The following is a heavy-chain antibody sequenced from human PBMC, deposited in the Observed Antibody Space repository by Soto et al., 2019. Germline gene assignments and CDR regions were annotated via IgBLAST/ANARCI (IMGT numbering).Heavy chain of an antibody. D-gene: IGHD6-19*01. Sequence: PSETLSLTCAVSGYSISSGYYWGWIRQPPGKGLEWIGSIYHSGSTYYNPSLKSRVTISVDTSKNQFPLKLSSVTAADTAVYYCAREDSYGWSGESLDVWGQGTTVTVSS. CDR2: IYHSGST. J-gene: IGHJ6*02. CDR1: GYSISSGYY. CDR3: AREDSYGWSGESLDV. V-gene: IGHV4-38-2*02.